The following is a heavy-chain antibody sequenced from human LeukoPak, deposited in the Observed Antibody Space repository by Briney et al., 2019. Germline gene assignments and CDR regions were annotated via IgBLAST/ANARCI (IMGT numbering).Heavy chain of an antibody. Sequence: PGGSLRLSCAASGFTFSSYGMHWVRQAPGKGLEWVAVISYDGSNRYYADSVKGRFTISRDNSKNTLYLQMNSLRAEDTAVYYCARPGIADAFDIWGQGTMVTVSS. D-gene: IGHD6-13*01. CDR2: ISYDGSNR. J-gene: IGHJ3*02. V-gene: IGHV3-30*03. CDR1: GFTFSSYG. CDR3: ARPGIADAFDI.